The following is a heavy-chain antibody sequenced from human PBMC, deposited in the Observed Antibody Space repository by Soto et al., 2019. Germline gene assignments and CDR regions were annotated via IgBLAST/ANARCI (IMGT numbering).Heavy chain of an antibody. CDR2: IDPYDTGI. CDR1: GFTFSKYW. CDR3: ARDMTGADDY. V-gene: IGHV3-74*01. D-gene: IGHD3-9*01. Sequence: PGGSLRLSCAASGFTFSKYWFHWVRQAPRKGLMWVSRIDPYDTGITYADSVKGRFTISRDNARNTLYLQMDSLTAEDTAVYYCARDMTGADDYLGHGTLVTVSS. J-gene: IGHJ4*01.